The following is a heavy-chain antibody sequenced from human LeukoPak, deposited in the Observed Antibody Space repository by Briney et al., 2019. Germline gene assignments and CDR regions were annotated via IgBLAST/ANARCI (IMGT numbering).Heavy chain of an antibody. D-gene: IGHD7-27*01. J-gene: IGHJ5*02. Sequence: GGSLRLSCAASGFTFSSYAMSWVRQAPGKGLEWVSVIYSGGSTYYADSVKGRFTISRDNSKNTLYLQMNSLRAEDTAVYYCARELTRGWFDPWGQGTLVTVSS. CDR2: IYSGGST. V-gene: IGHV3-53*01. CDR1: GFTFSSYA. CDR3: ARELTRGWFDP.